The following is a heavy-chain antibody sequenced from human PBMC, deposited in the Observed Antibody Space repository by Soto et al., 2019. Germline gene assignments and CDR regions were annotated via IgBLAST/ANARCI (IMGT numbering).Heavy chain of an antibody. D-gene: IGHD5-18*01. CDR1: GYTFTSYG. V-gene: IGHV1-18*01. Sequence: ASVKVSCKASGYTFTSYGISWVRQAPGQGLEWMGWISAYNGNTNYAQKLQGRVTMTTDKSTSTAYMELRSLRSDDTAVNYCASVYSDGYVAAYYYGMDEWGQATTLTV. J-gene: IGHJ6*01. CDR2: ISAYNGNT. CDR3: ASVYSDGYVAAYYYGMDE.